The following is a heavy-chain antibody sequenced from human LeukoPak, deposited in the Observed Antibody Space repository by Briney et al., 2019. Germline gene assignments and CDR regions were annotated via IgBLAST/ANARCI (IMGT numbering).Heavy chain of an antibody. V-gene: IGHV3-66*01. D-gene: IGHD3-10*01. J-gene: IGHJ4*02. CDR3: ARDCVWFGEC. Sequence: PGGSLRLSCAASGFTVSFNYLSWVRQAPGKGLEWVSGIYGGDRTYYIDSVKGRFTVSRDNSKNTVYLQMNSLRAEDTAVYYCARDCVWFGECWGQGTLVTVSS. CDR1: GFTVSFNY. CDR2: IYGGDRT.